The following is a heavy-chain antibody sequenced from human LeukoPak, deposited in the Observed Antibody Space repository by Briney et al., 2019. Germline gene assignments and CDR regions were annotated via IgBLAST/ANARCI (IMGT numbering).Heavy chain of an antibody. J-gene: IGHJ6*02. V-gene: IGHV4-30-2*01. CDR3: ARGRVVVVVAATPLEARRSRMFMDV. CDR1: GGSISSGGYS. Sequence: SQTLSLTCAVSGGSISSGGYSWSWIRQPPGTGLEWIGYIYHSGSTNYNPSLKSRVTISVDTSKNQFSLKLSSVTAADTAVYYCARGRVVVVVAATPLEARRSRMFMDVWGQGTTVTVSS. CDR2: IYHSGST. D-gene: IGHD2-15*01.